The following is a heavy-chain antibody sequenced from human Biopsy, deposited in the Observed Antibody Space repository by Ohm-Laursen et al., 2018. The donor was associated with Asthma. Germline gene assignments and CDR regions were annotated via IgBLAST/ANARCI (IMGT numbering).Heavy chain of an antibody. Sequence: GASVKVSCKASGYTVTRYAINWVRQAPGQGLEWMGWINTNTGNPTYAQGFTGRFVFSLDTSVNTAHLQISSLKAEDTAVCYCARMISYYHEMRAPFFDYWGQGTLVTVSS. CDR3: ARMISYYHEMRAPFFDY. CDR2: INTNTGNP. CDR1: GYTVTRYA. J-gene: IGHJ4*02. V-gene: IGHV7-4-1*02. D-gene: IGHD3-22*01.